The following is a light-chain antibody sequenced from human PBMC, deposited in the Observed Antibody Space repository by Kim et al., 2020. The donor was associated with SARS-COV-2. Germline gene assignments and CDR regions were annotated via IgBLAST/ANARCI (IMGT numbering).Light chain of an antibody. J-gene: IGLJ1*01. CDR1: SSDVGGYNF. Sequence: GQSITISCPGTSSDVGGYNFASCYQQQPGKAPKFLIYDVTERPSGVSNRFSGSKSGNTASLTISGLQPEDEADYYCSSYTSSYTFVFGTGTKVTVL. CDR2: DVT. V-gene: IGLV2-14*04. CDR3: SSYTSSYTFV.